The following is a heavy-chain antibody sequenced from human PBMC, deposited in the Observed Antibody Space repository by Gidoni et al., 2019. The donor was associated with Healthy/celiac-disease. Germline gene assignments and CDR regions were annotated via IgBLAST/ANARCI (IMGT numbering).Heavy chain of an antibody. J-gene: IGHJ6*03. CDR2: ISSSSSYI. V-gene: IGHV3-21*01. CDR3: ARDIGDYCSSTSCYWAYYYYMDV. CDR1: GFTFSSYS. D-gene: IGHD2-2*01. Sequence: EVQLVESGGGLVKPGGSLRLSCAASGFTFSSYSMNWGRQAPGKGLEWVSSISSSSSYIYYADSVKGRFTISRDNAKNSLYLQMNSLRAEDTAVYYCARDIGDYCSSTSCYWAYYYYMDVWGKGTTVTVSS.